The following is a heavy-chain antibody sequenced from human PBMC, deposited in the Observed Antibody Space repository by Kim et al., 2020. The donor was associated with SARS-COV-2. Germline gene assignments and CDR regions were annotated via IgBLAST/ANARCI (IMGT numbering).Heavy chain of an antibody. CDR3: ARGCRFAYDY. J-gene: IGHJ4*02. V-gene: IGHV6-1*01. CDR2: SY. Sequence: SYDYGLSVKSRISINPDTTKNQFSLQLNAVTPDDTAVYYCARGCRFAYDYWGQGTLVTVSS.